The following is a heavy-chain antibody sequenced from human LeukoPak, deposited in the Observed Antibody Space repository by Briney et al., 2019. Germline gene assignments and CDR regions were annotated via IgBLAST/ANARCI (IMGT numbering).Heavy chain of an antibody. CDR1: GFIFSDYS. V-gene: IGHV3-21*01. J-gene: IGHJ5*02. D-gene: IGHD2-2*01. Sequence: GGSLRLSCAAYGFIFSDYSMNWVRQAPGKGLEWVSSISSSSSYIYYTDSVKRRFTISRDNAKNSLYLQLNSLRAEDTAVYYCASIVVVPERNWFDPWGQGTLVTVSS. CDR2: ISSSSSYI. CDR3: ASIVVVPERNWFDP.